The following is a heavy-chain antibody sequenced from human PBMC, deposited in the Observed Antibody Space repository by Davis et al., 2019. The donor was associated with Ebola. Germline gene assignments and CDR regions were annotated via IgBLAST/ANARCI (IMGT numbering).Heavy chain of an antibody. CDR2: VSGNGDYI. CDR3: ARESYYYDSRGYYGVYFDH. J-gene: IGHJ4*02. V-gene: IGHV3-21*01. D-gene: IGHD3-22*01. Sequence: PGGSLRLSCAASGITFSSYTMNWVRQAPGKGLEWVSSVSGNGDYIYYADSVKGRFAISRDNAKDSLYLQMNSLRAEDTAVYYCARESYYYDSRGYYGVYFDHWGQGTLVTVSS. CDR1: GITFSSYT.